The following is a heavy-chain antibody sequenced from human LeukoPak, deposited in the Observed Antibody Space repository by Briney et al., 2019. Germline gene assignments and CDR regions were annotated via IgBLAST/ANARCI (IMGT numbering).Heavy chain of an antibody. D-gene: IGHD3-10*01. CDR3: ARGPTVLLWFGELSGYYYYYGMDV. V-gene: IGHV4-34*01. CDR1: GGSFSGYY. Sequence: SETLSLTCAVYGGSFSGYYWSWIRQPPGKGLEWIGEINHSGSTNYNPSLKSRVTISVDTSKNQFSLKLSSVTAADTAVYYCARGPTVLLWFGELSGYYYYYGMDVWGQGTTVTVSS. J-gene: IGHJ6*02. CDR2: INHSGST.